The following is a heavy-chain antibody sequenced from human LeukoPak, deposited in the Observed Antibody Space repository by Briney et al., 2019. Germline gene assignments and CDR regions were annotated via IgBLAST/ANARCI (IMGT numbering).Heavy chain of an antibody. CDR3: AKDQSGMVPRLGYFDY. CDR1: GFTFSSYA. V-gene: IGHV3-23*01. Sequence: GGSLRLSCAASGFTFSSYAMSWVRQAPGKGLEWVSGISGSGGSTYYADSVKGRFTISRDNSKNTLYLQMNSLRAEDTAVYYCAKDQSGMVPRLGYFDYWGQGTLVTVSS. CDR2: ISGSGGST. D-gene: IGHD4/OR15-4a*01. J-gene: IGHJ4*02.